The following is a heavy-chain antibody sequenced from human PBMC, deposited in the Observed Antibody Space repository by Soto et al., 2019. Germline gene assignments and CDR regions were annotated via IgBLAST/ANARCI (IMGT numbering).Heavy chain of an antibody. CDR3: ARDNYDKFYWFDP. J-gene: IGHJ5*02. CDR1: GGSISSGGYY. CDR2: IYYSGST. D-gene: IGHD3-22*01. V-gene: IGHV4-31*03. Sequence: PSETLSLTCTVSGGSISSGGYYWSWIRQHPGKGLEWIGYIYYSGSTYYNPSLKSRVTISVDTSKNQFSPKLSSVTAADTAVYYCARDNYDKFYWFDPWGQGTLVTVSS.